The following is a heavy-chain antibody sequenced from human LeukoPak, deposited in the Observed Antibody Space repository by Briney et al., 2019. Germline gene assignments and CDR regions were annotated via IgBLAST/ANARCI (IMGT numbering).Heavy chain of an antibody. D-gene: IGHD3-22*01. CDR2: ISGSGGST. Sequence: GGSLRLSCAASGFTFSSYAMSWVRQAPGKGLEWVSAISGSGGSTYYADSVKGRFTVSRDNSKNTLYLQMNSLRAEDTAVYYCANILKGYYYDSSGYYPDAFDIWGQGTMVTVSS. CDR1: GFTFSSYA. V-gene: IGHV3-23*01. J-gene: IGHJ3*02. CDR3: ANILKGYYYDSSGYYPDAFDI.